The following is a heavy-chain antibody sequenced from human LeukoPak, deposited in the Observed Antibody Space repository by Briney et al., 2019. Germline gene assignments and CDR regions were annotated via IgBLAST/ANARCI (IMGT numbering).Heavy chain of an antibody. CDR3: AREPVPAAPPVDY. CDR2: ISSGSTYM. D-gene: IGHD2-2*01. V-gene: IGHV3-21*06. J-gene: IGHJ4*02. CDR1: GFTFTSYG. Sequence: GGSLRLSCAASGFTFTSYGMNWVRQAPGKGLEWVSSISSGSTYMYYADSVKGRFTISRDNAKNSVYLQMNSLRVEDTAVYYCAREPVPAAPPVDYWGQGTLVTVSS.